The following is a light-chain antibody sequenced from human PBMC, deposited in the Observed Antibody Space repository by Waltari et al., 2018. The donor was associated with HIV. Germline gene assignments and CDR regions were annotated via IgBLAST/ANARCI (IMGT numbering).Light chain of an antibody. J-gene: IGKJ3*01. CDR3: QQAHSDPFT. Sequence: DIQMTQSPSSVSASVGDRVNITRRVSHDIGRWLGWYQQRPGEAPKLLIYATFNLQRGVPSRFAGSGSGTNFTLTISSLQPEDLGTYYCQQAHSDPFTFGPGTKVAVK. CDR2: ATF. V-gene: IGKV1-12*01. CDR1: HDIGRW.